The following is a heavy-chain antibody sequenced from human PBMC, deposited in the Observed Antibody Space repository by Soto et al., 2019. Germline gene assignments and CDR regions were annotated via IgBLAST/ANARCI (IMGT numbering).Heavy chain of an antibody. D-gene: IGHD2-8*02. V-gene: IGHV3-33*08. CDR1: GFTFSSFG. J-gene: IGHJ5*02. Sequence: GGSLRLSCTASGFTFSSFGMNWVRQAPGKGLEWVALIWYDGSKEYYTDSVKGRFTISRDDSKNTVYLQMDSLRAEDTAVYYCTREGTLGRASKEAWWAPGAQGTLVTVSS. CDR3: TREGTLGRASKEAWWAP. CDR2: IWYDGSKE.